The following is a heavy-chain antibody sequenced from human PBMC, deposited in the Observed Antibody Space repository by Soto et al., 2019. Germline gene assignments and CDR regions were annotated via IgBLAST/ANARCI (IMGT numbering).Heavy chain of an antibody. CDR2: INHSGST. CDR3: ARLEGRDYGSGSYLFDY. CDR1: GGSFSGYY. D-gene: IGHD3-10*01. J-gene: IGHJ4*02. V-gene: IGHV4-34*01. Sequence: QVQLQQWGAGLLKPSETLSLTCAVYGGSFSGYYWSWIRQPPGKGLEWIGEINHSGSTNYNPSLKSRVTISVDTSKNQFSLKLSSVTAADTAVYYCARLEGRDYGSGSYLFDYWGQGTLVTVSS.